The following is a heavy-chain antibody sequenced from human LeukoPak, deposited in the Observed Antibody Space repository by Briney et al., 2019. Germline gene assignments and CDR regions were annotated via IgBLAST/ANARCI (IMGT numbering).Heavy chain of an antibody. CDR1: GGSISSSNW. Sequence: SETLSLTCAVSGGSISSSNWWSWVRQPPGKGLEWIGEIYHSGSTNYNPSLKSRVTISVDKSKNQFSLKLSSVTAADTAVYYCAKRGRPGYSSNKILDYWGQGTLVTVSS. V-gene: IGHV4-4*02. CDR3: AKRGRPGYSSNKILDY. D-gene: IGHD6-13*01. CDR2: IYHSGST. J-gene: IGHJ4*02.